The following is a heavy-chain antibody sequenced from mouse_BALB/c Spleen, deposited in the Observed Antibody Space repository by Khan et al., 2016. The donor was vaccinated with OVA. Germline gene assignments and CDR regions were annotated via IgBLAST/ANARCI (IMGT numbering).Heavy chain of an antibody. Sequence: EVQLVESGGGLAKPGGSLKLSCAASGFTFSSYSMSWVRQTPEKRLEWVATISTGGSYTYSPDSVKGRFTISRDNAKNTLYRQMSSLRSEDRARYYCARQEGYYVNPYAIDYWGQGTSVTVSS. CDR2: ISTGGSYT. CDR1: GFTFSSYS. J-gene: IGHJ4*01. D-gene: IGHD2-1*01. V-gene: IGHV5-9-3*01. CDR3: ARQEGYYVNPYAIDY.